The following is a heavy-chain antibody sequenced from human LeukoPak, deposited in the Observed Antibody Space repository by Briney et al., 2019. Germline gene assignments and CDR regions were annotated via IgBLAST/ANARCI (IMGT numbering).Heavy chain of an antibody. CDR3: ARMRGTVTTYYGMDV. J-gene: IGHJ6*02. CDR1: GGTFSSYA. CDR2: IIPILGIA. Sequence: SVKVSCKASGGTFSSYAISWVRQAPGQGLEWMGRIIPILGIANYAQKFQGRVTITADKSTSTAYMELSSLRSEDTAVYYCARMRGTVTTYYGMDVWGQGTTVTVSS. D-gene: IGHD4-17*01. V-gene: IGHV1-69*04.